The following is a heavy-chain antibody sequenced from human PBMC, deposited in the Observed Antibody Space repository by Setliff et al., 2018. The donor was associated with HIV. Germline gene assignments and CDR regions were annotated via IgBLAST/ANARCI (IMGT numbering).Heavy chain of an antibody. Sequence: SETLSLTCTVSGGSISSSTYYWGWIRQPPGKGLEWIGSIFYRGTTYDNSSLKSRLTMSVDTSKNQFSLRLTFLTAADTAVYSCARLSPPRAFDIWGQGTMVTVSS. CDR3: ARLSPPRAFDI. J-gene: IGHJ3*02. CDR2: IFYRGTT. V-gene: IGHV4-39*01. CDR1: GGSISSSTYY.